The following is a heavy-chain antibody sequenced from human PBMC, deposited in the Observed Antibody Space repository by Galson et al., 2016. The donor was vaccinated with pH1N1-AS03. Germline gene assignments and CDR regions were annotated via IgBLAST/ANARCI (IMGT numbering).Heavy chain of an antibody. CDR3: ARDWGFSWTSRPTFDF. CDR2: ISSRGSTK. J-gene: IGHJ3*01. Sequence: SLRLSCAASGFTFTDYYMTWIRQAPGKGLELISYISSRGSTKYYADSLKGRFAISRDDTKKSVYLQMDRLRVEDTAVYYCARDWGFSWTSRPTFDFWGQGTMVAVSA. V-gene: IGHV3-11*01. D-gene: IGHD6-13*01. CDR1: GFTFTDYY.